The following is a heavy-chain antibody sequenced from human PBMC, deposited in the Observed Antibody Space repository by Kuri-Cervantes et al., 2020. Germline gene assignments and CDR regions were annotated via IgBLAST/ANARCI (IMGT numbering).Heavy chain of an antibody. J-gene: IGHJ4*02. CDR3: ARDLDIQLWLAASPGCLDY. Sequence: LSLTCAASGFTFSSYAMHWVRQAPGKGLEWVAVISYDGSNKYYADSVKGRFTISRDNSKNTLYLQMNSLRAEDTAVYYCARDLDIQLWLAASPGCLDYWGQGTLVTVSS. CDR2: ISYDGSNK. CDR1: GFTFSSYA. D-gene: IGHD5-18*01. V-gene: IGHV3-30-3*01.